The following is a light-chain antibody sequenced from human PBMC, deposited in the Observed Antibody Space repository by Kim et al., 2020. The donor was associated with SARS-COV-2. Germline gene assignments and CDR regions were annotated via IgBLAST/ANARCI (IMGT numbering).Light chain of an antibody. CDR3: QQSDNSPFT. V-gene: IGKV1-5*01. Sequence: DIQMTHSPSSVSASVGDRVTITCRASQSISSQLAWYQRKPGKAPKLLIYDASTLESGVPSRFSGSGSGTEFTLSISSLQPDDFATFYCQQSDNSPFTFGRGTKVDIK. CDR1: QSISSQ. J-gene: IGKJ4*02. CDR2: DAS.